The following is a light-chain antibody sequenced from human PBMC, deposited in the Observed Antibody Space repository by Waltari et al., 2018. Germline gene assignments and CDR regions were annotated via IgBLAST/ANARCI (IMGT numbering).Light chain of an antibody. CDR3: SSYTGSTTYV. Sequence: QSALTQPASVSGSPGQSITISCTGTNSDVGAYNYVSRYQQFPGKAPKLLIYDVTNRPAGVSVRFSGSKAGTTASLTISGLQAEDEADYFCSSYTGSTTYVFGTGTKVTVL. V-gene: IGLV2-14*03. J-gene: IGLJ1*01. CDR2: DVT. CDR1: NSDVGAYNY.